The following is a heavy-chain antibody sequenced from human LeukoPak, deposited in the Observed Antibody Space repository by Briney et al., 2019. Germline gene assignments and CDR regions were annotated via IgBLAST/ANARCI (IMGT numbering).Heavy chain of an antibody. CDR3: PGVGIDSTTSSKFTLNYFDY. D-gene: IGHD2/OR15-2a*01. V-gene: IGHV4-4*09. Sequence: SETLSLTCTVSGGSISGYYWSWIRQPPGKGLECIGLIYSSGSANYNPSLKTRVTMSVDTSKNQFSLYLRSVTAADTAVYYCPGVGIDSTTSSKFTLNYFDYWGQGTLVSVSS. J-gene: IGHJ4*02. CDR2: IYSSGSA. CDR1: GGSISGYY.